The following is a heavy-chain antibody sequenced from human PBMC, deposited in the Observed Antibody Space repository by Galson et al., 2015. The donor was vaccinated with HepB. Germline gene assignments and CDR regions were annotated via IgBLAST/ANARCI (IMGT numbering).Heavy chain of an antibody. J-gene: IGHJ4*02. V-gene: IGHV3-9*01. CDR1: GFTFDDYA. CDR2: ISWNSGSI. Sequence: SLRLSCAASGFTFDDYAMHWVRQAPGKGLEWVSGISWNSGSIGYADSVKGRFTISRDNAKNSLYLQMNSLRAEDTALYYCARSPKIAVAGDYWGQGTLVTVSS. D-gene: IGHD6-19*01. CDR3: ARSPKIAVAGDY.